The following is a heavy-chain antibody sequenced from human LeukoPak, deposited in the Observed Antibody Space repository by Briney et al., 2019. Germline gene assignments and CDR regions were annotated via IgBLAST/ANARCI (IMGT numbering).Heavy chain of an antibody. CDR1: GFTFSSYA. CDR2: ISGSGGST. Sequence: GGSLRLSCAASGFTFSSYAMSWVRQAPGKGLEWVTAISGSGGSTYYADSVKGRFTISRDNSKNTLYLQMNSLRAEDTAVYYCAKASLPGMICYFDYWGQGTLVTVPS. J-gene: IGHJ4*02. CDR3: AKASLPGMICYFDY. V-gene: IGHV3-23*01. D-gene: IGHD3/OR15-3a*01.